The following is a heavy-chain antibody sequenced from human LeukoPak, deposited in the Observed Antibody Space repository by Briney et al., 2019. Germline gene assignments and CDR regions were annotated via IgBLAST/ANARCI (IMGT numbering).Heavy chain of an antibody. D-gene: IGHD3-3*01. CDR3: ARAQITIFGVVREYFDY. Sequence: SETLSLTCTVSGESISGFYWNWIRQPPGKGLEWIGRIYTSGSTNYNPSLKSRVTISVDTSKNQFSLKLSSVTAADTAVYYCARAQITIFGVVREYFDYWGQGTLVTVSS. CDR1: GESISGFY. V-gene: IGHV4-4*08. J-gene: IGHJ4*02. CDR2: IYTSGST.